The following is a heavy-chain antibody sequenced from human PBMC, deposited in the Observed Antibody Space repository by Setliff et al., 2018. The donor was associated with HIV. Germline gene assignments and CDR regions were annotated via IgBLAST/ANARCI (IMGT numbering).Heavy chain of an antibody. CDR2: INHKSDGT. J-gene: IGHJ4*02. CDR3: ARGMDYYDTSGYYQYYFDY. Sequence: ASVKVSCKASGYSFTDYYIHWVRQAPGQGLEWMGWINHKSDGTNYAQKFQGWITMTRDTSISTAYMELSRLRSDDTAVYYCARGMDYYDTSGYYQYYFDYWGQGTLFTVSS. CDR1: GYSFTDYY. D-gene: IGHD3-22*01. V-gene: IGHV1-2*04.